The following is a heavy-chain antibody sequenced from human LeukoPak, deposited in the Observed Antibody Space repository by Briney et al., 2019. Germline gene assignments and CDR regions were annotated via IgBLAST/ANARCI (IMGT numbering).Heavy chain of an antibody. CDR2: ISYDGSNK. V-gene: IGHV3-30*03. CDR3: ARGLLGAFDI. Sequence: PGGSLRLSCAASGFTFSSYGMHWVRQAPGKGLEWVAVISYDGSNKYYADSVKGRFTISRDNAKNSLYLQMNSLRAEDTALYHCARGLLGAFDIWGQGTMVTVSS. CDR1: GFTFSSYG. J-gene: IGHJ3*02. D-gene: IGHD3-10*01.